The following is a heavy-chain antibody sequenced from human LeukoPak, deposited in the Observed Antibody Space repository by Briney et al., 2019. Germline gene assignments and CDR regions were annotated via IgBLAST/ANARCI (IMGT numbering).Heavy chain of an antibody. D-gene: IGHD6-19*01. Sequence: SETLSLTCAVSGGSIISYYWSWIRQPPGKGLEWIGYIYSSGSTNYNPSLKSRVTMSVDTSMHQFSLKLSSATAADTAVYYCARRLAVTGSPAFDIWGQGTMVTVSS. CDR1: GGSIISYY. CDR2: IYSSGST. CDR3: ARRLAVTGSPAFDI. J-gene: IGHJ3*02. V-gene: IGHV4-59*08.